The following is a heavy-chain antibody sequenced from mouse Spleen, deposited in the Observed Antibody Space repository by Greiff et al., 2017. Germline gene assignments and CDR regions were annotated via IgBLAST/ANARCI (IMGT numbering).Heavy chain of an antibody. CDR2: IYPRSGNT. CDR3: ELGRFAY. CDR1: GYTFTSYG. D-gene: IGHD4-1*01. J-gene: IGHJ3*01. Sequence: QVQLQQSGAELARPGASVKLSCKASGYTFTSYGISWVKQRTGQGLEWIGEIYPRSGNTYYNEKFKGKATLTADKSSSTAYMELRSLTSEDSAVYFCELGRFAYWGQGTLVTVSA. V-gene: IGHV1-81*01.